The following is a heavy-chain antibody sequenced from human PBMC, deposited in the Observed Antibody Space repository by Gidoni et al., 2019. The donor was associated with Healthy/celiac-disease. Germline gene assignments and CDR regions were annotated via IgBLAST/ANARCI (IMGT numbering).Heavy chain of an antibody. Sequence: QVQLQQWGAGLLKPSETLSLTCAVYGGSFSGYYWSWIRQPPGKGLEWIGEINHSGSTNYNPSLKSRVTISVDTSKNQFSLKLSSVTAADTAVYYCARGADYDFWSGYFDYWGQGTLVTVSS. J-gene: IGHJ4*02. CDR1: GGSFSGYY. V-gene: IGHV4-34*01. CDR2: INHSGST. CDR3: ARGADYDFWSGYFDY. D-gene: IGHD3-3*01.